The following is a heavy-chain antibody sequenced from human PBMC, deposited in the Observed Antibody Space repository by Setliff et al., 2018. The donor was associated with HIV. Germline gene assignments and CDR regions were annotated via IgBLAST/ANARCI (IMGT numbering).Heavy chain of an antibody. V-gene: IGHV1-2*02. CDR3: ARGLGYCGGDCYSDLFDY. CDR1: GYTFTGYY. J-gene: IGHJ4*02. D-gene: IGHD2-21*02. CDR2: INPKSGGI. Sequence: ASVKVSCKASGYTFTGYYMHWVRQAPGQGLEWVGWINPKSGGINYAQKFQGRVTMTRATSINTVYMDLRRLTSDDTAMYYCARGLGYCGGDCYSDLFDYWGQGTLVTVS.